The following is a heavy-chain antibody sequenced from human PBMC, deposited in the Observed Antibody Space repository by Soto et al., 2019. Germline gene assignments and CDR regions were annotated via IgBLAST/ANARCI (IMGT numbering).Heavy chain of an antibody. D-gene: IGHD5-12*01. CDR3: ARDRIEWLRFIYYYGMDV. Sequence: EVQLVESGGGLVQPGGSLRLSCAASGFTFSSYSMNWVRQAPGKGLEWVSYISSSSSTIYYADSVKGRFTISRDNAKNSLYLQMNSLRDEDTAVYYCARDRIEWLRFIYYYGMDVWGQGTTVTVSS. V-gene: IGHV3-48*02. CDR2: ISSSSSTI. CDR1: GFTFSSYS. J-gene: IGHJ6*02.